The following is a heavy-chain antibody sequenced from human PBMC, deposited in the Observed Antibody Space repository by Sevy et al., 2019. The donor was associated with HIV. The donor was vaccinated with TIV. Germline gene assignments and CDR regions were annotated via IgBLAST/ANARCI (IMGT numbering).Heavy chain of an antibody. Sequence: SETLSLTCSVSGDSINNYYLSWIRQPPGKGLEWIGYTSYSGTTNYSPSLKSRVDISVDTSMHHFSLKINSVTAADTAVYYCARLRWDVVDAPGATPGCYFDSWGQGILVTVSS. CDR1: GDSINNYY. CDR2: TSYSGTT. V-gene: IGHV4-59*12. CDR3: ARLRWDVVDAPGATPGCYFDS. D-gene: IGHD2-2*02. J-gene: IGHJ4*02.